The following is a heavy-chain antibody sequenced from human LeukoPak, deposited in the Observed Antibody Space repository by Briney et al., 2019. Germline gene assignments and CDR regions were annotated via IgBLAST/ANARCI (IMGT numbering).Heavy chain of an antibody. J-gene: IGHJ4*02. Sequence: GGSLRLSCSASEFTFNNYGMHWVRQAPGKGLEWVALISKDGSNEYYADSVKGRFTISRDNSKNTLYLQMNSLKVEDTALYYCAKFSPYGGNSYWGQGTQVTVSS. CDR2: ISKDGSNE. CDR3: AKFSPYGGNSY. V-gene: IGHV3-30*18. D-gene: IGHD4-23*01. CDR1: EFTFNNYG.